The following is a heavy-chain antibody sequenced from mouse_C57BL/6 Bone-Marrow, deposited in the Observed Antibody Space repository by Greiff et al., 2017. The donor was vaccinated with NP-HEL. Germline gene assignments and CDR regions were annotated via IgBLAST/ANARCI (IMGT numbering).Heavy chain of an antibody. CDR3: ACYYDSSYEVDY. CDR1: GYTFTDYY. Sequence: EVQLQQSGPVLVKPGASVKMSCKASGYTFTDYYMNWVKQSPGKGLEWIGVINPYDGGTSYNQKFKGKATLTVDQSSSTAYMELNSLTSEDSAVYFCACYYDSSYEVDYWGQGTSVTVSS. CDR2: INPYDGGT. V-gene: IGHV1-19*01. J-gene: IGHJ4*01. D-gene: IGHD1-1*01.